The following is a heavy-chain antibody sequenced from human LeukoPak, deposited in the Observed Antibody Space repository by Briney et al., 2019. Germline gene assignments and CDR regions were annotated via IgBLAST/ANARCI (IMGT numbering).Heavy chain of an antibody. CDR2: INPNSGGT. J-gene: IGHJ4*02. D-gene: IGHD3-10*01. V-gene: IGHV1-2*02. CDR1: GYTFTGYY. Sequence: GSSVTVSSKASGYTFTGYYMHWVRQAPGQGLEWMGWINPNSGGTNYAQKFQGRVTMTRDTSISTAYMELSRLRSDDTAVYYCARGSHEAFDYWGQGTLVTVSS. CDR3: ARGSHEAFDY.